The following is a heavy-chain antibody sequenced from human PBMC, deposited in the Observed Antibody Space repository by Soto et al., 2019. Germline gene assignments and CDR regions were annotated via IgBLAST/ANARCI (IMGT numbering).Heavy chain of an antibody. D-gene: IGHD2-2*01. CDR1: GYTFTSYY. V-gene: IGHV1-46*01. Sequence: ASVKVSCKASGYTFTSYYMHWVRQAPGQGLEWMGIINPSGGSTSYAQKFQGRVTMTRDTSTSTVYMELSSLRSEDTAVYYCAVRKRGVGIVVVPAAGYYYYYGMDVWGQGTTVTVSS. CDR2: INPSGGST. CDR3: AVRKRGVGIVVVPAAGYYYYYGMDV. J-gene: IGHJ6*02.